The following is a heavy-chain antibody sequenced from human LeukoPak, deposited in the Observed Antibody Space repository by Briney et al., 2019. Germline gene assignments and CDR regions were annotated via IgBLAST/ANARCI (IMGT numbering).Heavy chain of an antibody. J-gene: IGHJ3*02. V-gene: IGHV3-9*01. CDR3: AKDITDIRGADVFHI. CDR2: ISWNSGAI. D-gene: IGHD3-10*01. CDR1: SSGDYY. Sequence: SSGDYYRSWIRQPPGKGLEWVTGISWNSGAIGFVESVRGRFTISRDNAKNSVYLQMNSLRPEDTALYYCAKDITDIRGADVFHIWGQGTMVTVSS.